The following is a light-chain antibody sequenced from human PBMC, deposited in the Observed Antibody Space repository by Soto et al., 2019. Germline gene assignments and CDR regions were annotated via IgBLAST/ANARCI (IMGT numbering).Light chain of an antibody. Sequence: QSVLTQPPSASGTPGQRVTVSCSGSTSNIGSNTVHWYQHLPGAAPKLLIYRDNQRPSGVPDRFSGSKSGTSASLAISGLQSEDEADYYCAAWDDSPYVLYVFGTGTKLTVL. CDR1: TSNIGSNT. CDR2: RDN. V-gene: IGLV1-44*01. J-gene: IGLJ1*01. CDR3: AAWDDSPYVLYV.